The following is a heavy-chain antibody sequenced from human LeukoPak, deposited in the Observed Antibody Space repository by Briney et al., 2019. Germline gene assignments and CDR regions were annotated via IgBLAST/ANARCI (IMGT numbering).Heavy chain of an antibody. V-gene: IGHV5-51*01. CDR3: ARSRKGLFHSDETFDY. CDR2: IYPGDSDT. J-gene: IGHJ4*02. CDR1: GYSFTSYW. Sequence: GESLKISCKGSGYSFTSYWIGWVRQMPGKGLEWMGIIYPGDSDTRYSPSLQGQVIISADKSISTAYLQWSSLKASDTAMYYCARSRKGLFHSDETFDYWGQGTLVTVSS. D-gene: IGHD2-21*01.